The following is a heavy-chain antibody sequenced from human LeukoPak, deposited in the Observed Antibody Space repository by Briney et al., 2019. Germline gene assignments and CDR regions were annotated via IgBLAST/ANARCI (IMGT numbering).Heavy chain of an antibody. CDR3: ARDKGGAYAFDI. Sequence: PSETLSLTCAVSGGSISSGGYSWSWIRQPPGKGLEWIGYIYHSGSTYYNPSLESRVTISVDRSKNQFSLKLSSVTAADTAVYYCARDKGGAYAFDIWGQGTMVTVSS. J-gene: IGHJ3*02. CDR2: IYHSGST. D-gene: IGHD2-21*01. CDR1: GGSISSGGYS. V-gene: IGHV4-30-2*01.